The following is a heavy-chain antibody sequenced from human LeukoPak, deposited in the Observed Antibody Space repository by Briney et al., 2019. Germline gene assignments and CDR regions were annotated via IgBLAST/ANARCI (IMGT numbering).Heavy chain of an antibody. D-gene: IGHD3-9*01. CDR2: IYYSGST. CDR1: GGSISSYY. V-gene: IGHV4-59*01. CDR3: ARVNGIRYFDWLQEYYFDY. Sequence: SETLSLTCTVSGGSISSYYWSWIRQPPGKGLEWIGYIYYSGSTNYNPSLKSRVTISVDTSKNQFSLKLSSVTAADTAVYYCARVNGIRYFDWLQEYYFDYWGQGTLVTVSS. J-gene: IGHJ4*02.